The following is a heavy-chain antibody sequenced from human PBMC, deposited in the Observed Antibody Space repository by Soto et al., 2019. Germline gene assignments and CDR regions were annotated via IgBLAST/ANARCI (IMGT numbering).Heavy chain of an antibody. D-gene: IGHD4-17*01. Sequence: PSETLSLTCGVSGDTISTGGYSWAWIRQPPGKGLEWIGYIYYSGSPNYNPSLKSRVTISVDTSKNQFSLKLSSVTAADTAVYYCARRYGDYFEYWGQGTLVTVSS. J-gene: IGHJ4*02. CDR2: IYYSGSP. CDR3: ARRYGDYFEY. CDR1: GDTISTGGYS. V-gene: IGHV4-61*05.